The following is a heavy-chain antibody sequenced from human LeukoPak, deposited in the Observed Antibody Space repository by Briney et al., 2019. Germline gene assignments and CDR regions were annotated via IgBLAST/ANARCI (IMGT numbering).Heavy chain of an antibody. CDR3: ARDLLRPYAFDI. D-gene: IGHD4-17*01. V-gene: IGHV4-59*01. J-gene: IGHJ3*02. Sequence: SETLSLTCTVSGGSTSSYYWSWIRQPPGKGPEWIGYIYYSGSTNYNPSLKSRVTISVDTSKNQFSLKLSSVTAADTAVYYCARDLLRPYAFDIWGQGTMVTVSS. CDR1: GGSTSSYY. CDR2: IYYSGST.